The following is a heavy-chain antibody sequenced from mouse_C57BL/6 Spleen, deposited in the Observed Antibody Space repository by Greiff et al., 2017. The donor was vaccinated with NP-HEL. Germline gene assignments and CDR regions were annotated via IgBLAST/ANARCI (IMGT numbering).Heavy chain of an antibody. CDR3: TTDGSSYDYFDY. D-gene: IGHD1-1*01. J-gene: IGHJ2*01. Sequence: EVKVEESGGGLVQPGGSMKLSCVASGFTFSNYWMNWVRQSPEKGLEWVAQIRLKSDNYATHYAESVKGRFTISRDDSKSSVYLQMNNLRAEDTGIYYCTTDGSSYDYFDYWGQGTTLTVSS. CDR1: GFTFSNYW. CDR2: IRLKSDNYAT. V-gene: IGHV6-3*01.